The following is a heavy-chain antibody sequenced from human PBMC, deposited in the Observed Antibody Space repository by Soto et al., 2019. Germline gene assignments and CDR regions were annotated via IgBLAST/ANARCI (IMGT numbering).Heavy chain of an antibody. V-gene: IGHV3-48*01. J-gene: IGHJ5*02. CDR3: ARDVVVVVAEEDYNWFDP. D-gene: IGHD2-15*01. CDR1: GFTFSSYS. Sequence: PGGSLRLSCAASGFTFSSYSMNWVRQAPGKGLEWVSYISSSSSTIYYADSVKGRFTISRDNAKNSLYLQMNSLRAEDTAVYYCARDVVVVVAEEDYNWFDPWGQGTLVTVSS. CDR2: ISSSSSTI.